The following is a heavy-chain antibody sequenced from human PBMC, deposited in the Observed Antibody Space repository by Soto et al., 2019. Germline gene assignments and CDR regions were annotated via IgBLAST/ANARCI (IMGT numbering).Heavy chain of an antibody. D-gene: IGHD2-8*01. J-gene: IGHJ3*02. CDR3: ARLGYCINGVCSAFEAFDI. Sequence: EVQLVESGGGLVKPGGSLRLSCAASGFIFSTYRMNWVRQAPGKGLEWVSSISSSSNYIYYADSVKGRFTISRDNAQNSLYLQMTSLRVEDTAVYYWARLGYCINGVCSAFEAFDIWGQGTMVTVSS. CDR1: GFIFSTYR. CDR2: ISSSSNYI. V-gene: IGHV3-21*01.